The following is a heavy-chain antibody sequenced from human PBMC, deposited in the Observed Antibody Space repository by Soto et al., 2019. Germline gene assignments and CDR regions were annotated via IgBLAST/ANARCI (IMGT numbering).Heavy chain of an antibody. CDR1: GFIFSDYY. V-gene: IGHV3-11*01. Sequence: PGGSLRLSCVASGFIFSDYYISWIRQAPGKGLEWVSSISGTGNTIYYTDSVKGRFTISRDNAKKSMYLQMSNLRAEDTAVYYCARNLVGMAARPYYFDSWGQGTLVTVSS. CDR2: ISGTGNTI. J-gene: IGHJ4*02. D-gene: IGHD6-6*01. CDR3: ARNLVGMAARPYYFDS.